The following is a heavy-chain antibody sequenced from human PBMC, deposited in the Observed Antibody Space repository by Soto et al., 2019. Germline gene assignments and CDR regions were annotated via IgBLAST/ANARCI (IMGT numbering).Heavy chain of an antibody. CDR3: ARQYGDYNFDY. CDR1: GDSVSSGDYY. V-gene: IGHV4-61*08. CDR2: IYYSGST. Sequence: PSETLSLTCTVSGDSVSSGDYYWNWIRQPPGKGLEWIGYIYYSGSTNYNPSLKSRVTLSVDTSQNQFSLNLSSVTAADTAVYYCARQYGDYNFDYWGQGTLVTVSS. D-gene: IGHD4-17*01. J-gene: IGHJ4*02.